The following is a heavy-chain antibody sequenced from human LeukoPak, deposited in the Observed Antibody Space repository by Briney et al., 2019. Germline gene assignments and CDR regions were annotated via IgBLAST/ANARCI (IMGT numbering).Heavy chain of an antibody. CDR3: AREGRWLQRPYYFDH. V-gene: IGHV4-34*01. CDR1: GGSFSGYY. J-gene: IGHJ4*02. CDR2: INHSGST. D-gene: IGHD5-24*01. Sequence: SETLSLTCAVYGGSFSGYYWSWIRQPPGKGLEWIGEINHSGSTNYNPSLKSRVTISVDTSKNQFSLKLSSVTAADTAVYYCAREGRWLQRPYYFDHWGQGTLVTVSS.